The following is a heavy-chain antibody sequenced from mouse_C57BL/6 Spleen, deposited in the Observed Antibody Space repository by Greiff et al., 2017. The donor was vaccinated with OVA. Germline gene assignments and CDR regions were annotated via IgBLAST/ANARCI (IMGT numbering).Heavy chain of an antibody. J-gene: IGHJ1*03. CDR3: ARAITTVVEGYFDV. V-gene: IGHV5-4*03. CDR2: ISDGGSYT. CDR1: GFTFSSYA. D-gene: IGHD1-1*01. Sequence: DVKLVESGGGLVKPGGSLKLSCAASGFTFSSYALSWVRQTPEKRLEWVATISDGGSYTYYPDNVKGRFTISRDNAKNNLYLQMSHLKSEDTAMYYCARAITTVVEGYFDVGGTGTTVTVSS.